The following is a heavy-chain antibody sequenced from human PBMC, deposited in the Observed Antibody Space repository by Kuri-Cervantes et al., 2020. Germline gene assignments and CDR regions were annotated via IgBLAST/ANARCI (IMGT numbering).Heavy chain of an antibody. V-gene: IGHV3-30-3*01. CDR3: MVAASTTDY. CDR1: GFTFSSYA. J-gene: IGHJ4*02. CDR2: ISYDGSNK. Sequence: GESLKISCAASGFTFSSYAMHWVRQAPGKGLVWVAVISYDGSNKYYADSVKGRFTISRDNSKNTLYMEMNRVKTDDTAVYFCMVAASTTDYWGQGTLVTVSS. D-gene: IGHD6-13*01.